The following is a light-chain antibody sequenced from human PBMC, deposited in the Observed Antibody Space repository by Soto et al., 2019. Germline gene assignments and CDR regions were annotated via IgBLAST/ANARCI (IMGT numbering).Light chain of an antibody. CDR2: DVS. V-gene: IGLV2-14*03. Sequence: QSVLTQPASVSGSPGQSITISCTGTSSDVGGYNYVSWYQHHPGKAPKLIIYDVSNRPSGVSNRFSGSKSGNTASLTISGLQPEDEADYYCSSYTTSNTGQIVFGT. J-gene: IGLJ1*01. CDR1: SSDVGGYNY. CDR3: SSYTTSNTGQIV.